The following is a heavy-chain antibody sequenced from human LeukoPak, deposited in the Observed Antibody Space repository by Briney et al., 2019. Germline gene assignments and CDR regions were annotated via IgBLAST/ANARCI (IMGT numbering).Heavy chain of an antibody. CDR3: ATAAGDPFDAFDI. Sequence: GGSLRLSCAASGFTFSDYSMSWIRQAPGKGLEWVSYIRSSGNTIYYADSVKGRFTISRDNAKNSLYLQMNSLRAEDTAVYYCATAAGDPFDAFDIWGQGTMVTVSS. CDR2: IRSSGNTI. J-gene: IGHJ3*02. CDR1: GFTFSDYS. V-gene: IGHV3-11*04. D-gene: IGHD6-13*01.